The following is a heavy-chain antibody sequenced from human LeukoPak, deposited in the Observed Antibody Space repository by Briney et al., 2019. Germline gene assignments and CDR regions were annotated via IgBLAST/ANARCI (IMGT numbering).Heavy chain of an antibody. D-gene: IGHD3-22*01. J-gene: IGHJ4*02. Sequence: SETLFLTCTVSGGSISSSSYYWGWIRQPPGKGLEWIGSIYYSGSTYYNPSLKSRVTISVDTSKNQFSLKLSSVTAADTAVYYCARRPGSSGYYWGQGTLVTVSS. CDR2: IYYSGST. V-gene: IGHV4-39*01. CDR3: ARRPGSSGYY. CDR1: GGSISSSSYY.